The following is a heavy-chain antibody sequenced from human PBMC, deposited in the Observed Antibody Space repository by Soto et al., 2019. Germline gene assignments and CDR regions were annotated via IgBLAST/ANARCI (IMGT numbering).Heavy chain of an antibody. CDR2: ISSSGSTI. CDR3: ARELELHRSGGLDP. CDR1: GFTFSSYE. J-gene: IGHJ5*02. D-gene: IGHD1-7*01. V-gene: IGHV3-48*03. Sequence: GGSLRLSCAASGFTFSSYEMNWVRQAPGKGLEWVSYISSSGSTIYYADSVKGRFTISRDNAKNSLYLQMNSLRAEDTAVYYCARELELHRSGGLDPWGQGTLVTVSS.